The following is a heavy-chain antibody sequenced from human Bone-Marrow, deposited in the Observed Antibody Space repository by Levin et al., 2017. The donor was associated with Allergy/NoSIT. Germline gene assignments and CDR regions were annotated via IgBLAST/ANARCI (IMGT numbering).Heavy chain of an antibody. CDR2: LFYTDST. CDR3: ARDWDYGMDV. D-gene: IGHD7-27*01. V-gene: IGHV4-59*01. CDR1: GASIGDYY. Sequence: GSLRLSCTVSGASIGDYYWSWVRQPPGKGLEWIGYLFYTDSTTYNPSFKSRVTISADTSKNQFSLDLTSVTAADTAVYYCARDWDYGMDVWGQGTTIIVSS. J-gene: IGHJ6*02.